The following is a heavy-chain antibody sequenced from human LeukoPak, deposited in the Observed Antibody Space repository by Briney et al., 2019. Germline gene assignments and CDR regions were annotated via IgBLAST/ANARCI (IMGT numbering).Heavy chain of an antibody. D-gene: IGHD2-2*01. CDR3: ARVLVGDGAFDI. Sequence: TPETLSLTCTVSGGSVSSGSYYWSWIRQPPGKGLEWIGYIYYSGSTNYNPSLKSRVTISVDTSKNQFSLKLSSVTAADTAVYYCARVLVGDGAFDIWGQGTMVTVSS. V-gene: IGHV4-61*01. J-gene: IGHJ3*02. CDR2: IYYSGST. CDR1: GGSVSSGSYY.